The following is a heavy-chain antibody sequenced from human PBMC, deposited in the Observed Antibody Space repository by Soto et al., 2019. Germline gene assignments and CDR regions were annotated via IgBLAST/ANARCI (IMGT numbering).Heavy chain of an antibody. J-gene: IGHJ4*02. CDR3: TKWEVGNTRPLDY. Sequence: EVQLVESGGGLVQPGGSLKLSCAASGFTFSGSAMHWVRQTSGKGLEWVGRIRGKADNYATAYAASVKGRFTISRDDSKNTAYLQMNSLRTADTAVYYCTKWEVGNTRPLDYWGQGTLVTVSS. D-gene: IGHD1-26*01. CDR1: GFTFSGSA. CDR2: IRGKADNYAT. V-gene: IGHV3-73*01.